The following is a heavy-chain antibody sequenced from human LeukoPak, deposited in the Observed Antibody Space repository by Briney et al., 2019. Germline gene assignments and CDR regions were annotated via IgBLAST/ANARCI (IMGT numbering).Heavy chain of an antibody. CDR1: GLTFSDYS. J-gene: IGHJ4*02. D-gene: IGHD1-14*01. CDR3: ARGEPDLFYRV. CDR2: ISAGGGST. Sequence: GGSLRLSCAASGLTFSDYSMTWVRQAPGKGLFWVSGISAGGGSTYYADSVKGRFSISRDNAKDTLYLQMNSLRGDDTAVYYCARGEPDLFYRVWGQGTLVTVSS. V-gene: IGHV3-23*01.